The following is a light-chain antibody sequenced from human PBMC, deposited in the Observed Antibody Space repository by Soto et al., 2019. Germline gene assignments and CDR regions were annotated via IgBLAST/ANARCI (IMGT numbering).Light chain of an antibody. CDR3: GTWDSSLSADNYV. CDR2: ENN. V-gene: IGLV1-51*02. Sequence: QSALTQPPSVSAAPGQKVTISCSGSSSNIGSNYVSWYQQLPGTAPKLLIYENNKRPSGIPDRFSGSKSGTSATLGITGLQTGDEADYYCGTWDSSLSADNYVFGTGTKVTVL. CDR1: SSNIGSNY. J-gene: IGLJ1*01.